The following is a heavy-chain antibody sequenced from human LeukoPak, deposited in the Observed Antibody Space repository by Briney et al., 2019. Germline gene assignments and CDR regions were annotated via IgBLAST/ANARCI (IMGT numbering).Heavy chain of an antibody. CDR1: GYTFTSYG. D-gene: IGHD6-13*01. J-gene: IGHJ5*02. Sequence: ASVKVSCKASGYTFTSYGISWVRQAPGQGLEWMGWISGYNGNTNYAQKFQGRVTMTIDTPTSTLYMELRSLRSDDTAVYYCARGIAAGLNWFDPWGQGTLVTVSS. CDR3: ARGIAAGLNWFDP. V-gene: IGHV1-18*01. CDR2: ISGYNGNT.